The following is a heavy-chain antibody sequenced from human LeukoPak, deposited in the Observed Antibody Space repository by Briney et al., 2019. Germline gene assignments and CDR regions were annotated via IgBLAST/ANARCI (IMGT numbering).Heavy chain of an antibody. J-gene: IGHJ3*02. CDR2: ISAYNGNT. V-gene: IGHV1-18*01. Sequence: ASVKVSCKASGYTFTSYGISWVRQAPGQGLEWMGWISAYNGNTNYAQKLQGRVTMTTDTSTSTAYMELRSLRSDDTAVYYCARVRNSMITFGGVTAGDAFDIWGQGTMVTVSS. CDR1: GYTFTSYG. CDR3: ARVRNSMITFGGVTAGDAFDI. D-gene: IGHD3-16*01.